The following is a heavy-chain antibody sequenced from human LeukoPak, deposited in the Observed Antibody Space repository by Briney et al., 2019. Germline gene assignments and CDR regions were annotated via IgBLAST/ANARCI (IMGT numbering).Heavy chain of an antibody. CDR3: ARVDCSSTSCYKNWFDP. D-gene: IGHD2-2*02. J-gene: IGHJ5*02. CDR1: GYTFTGYY. V-gene: IGHV1-2*02. CDR2: INPNSGGT. Sequence: ASVKVSCKASGYTFTGYYMHWVRQAPGQGFEWMGWINPNSGGTNYAQKFQGRVTMTRDTSVSTAYMELSRLRSDDTAVYYCARVDCSSTSCYKNWFDPWGQGTLVTVSS.